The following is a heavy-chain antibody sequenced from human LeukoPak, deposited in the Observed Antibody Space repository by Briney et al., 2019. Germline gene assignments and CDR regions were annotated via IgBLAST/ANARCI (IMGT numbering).Heavy chain of an antibody. V-gene: IGHV1-18*01. CDR1: GYTFSSYG. J-gene: IGHJ5*02. CDR3: ARYRVVVAASFRFDP. CDR2: ISAYNGNT. Sequence: ASVKVSCKTSGYTFSSYGISWVRQAPGQGLEWMGWISAYNGNTNYAEKLQGRVTMSIDTSTSTAYMELRSLRSDDTAVYYCARYRVVVAASFRFDPWGQGTLVTVSS. D-gene: IGHD2-15*01.